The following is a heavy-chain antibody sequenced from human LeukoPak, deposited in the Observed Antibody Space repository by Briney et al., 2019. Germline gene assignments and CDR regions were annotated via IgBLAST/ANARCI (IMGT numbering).Heavy chain of an antibody. D-gene: IGHD3-22*01. V-gene: IGHV4-39*01. CDR2: IYYSGST. Sequence: PSETLSLTCTVSGGSISSSSYYWGWIRQPPGKGLEWIGSIYYSGSTYYNPSLKSRVTISVDTSKNQFSLKLSSVTAADTAVYYCARHFGITMIVVWFDPWGQGTLVTVSS. CDR3: ARHFGITMIVVWFDP. J-gene: IGHJ5*02. CDR1: GGSISSSSYY.